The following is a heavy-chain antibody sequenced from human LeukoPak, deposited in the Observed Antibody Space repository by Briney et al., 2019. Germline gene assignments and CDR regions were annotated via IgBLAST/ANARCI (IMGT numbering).Heavy chain of an antibody. CDR3: ARRSWSSPSDY. CDR2: IYPGDSYT. CDR1: GYSFTSYW. Sequence: GESLKISCQGSGYSFTSYWIGWVRQMPGKGLEWMGIIYPGDSYTNYSPSFQGHVTISADKSISTAYLQWSSLKASDTAMYYCARRSWSSPSDYWGQGTLVTVSS. D-gene: IGHD6-13*01. J-gene: IGHJ4*02. V-gene: IGHV5-51*01.